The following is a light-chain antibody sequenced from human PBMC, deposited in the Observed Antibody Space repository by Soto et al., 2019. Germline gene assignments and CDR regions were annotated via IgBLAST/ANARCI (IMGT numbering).Light chain of an antibody. CDR1: QGINTF. CDR2: AAS. CDR3: QQYNSYWT. V-gene: IGKV1-9*01. J-gene: IGKJ1*01. Sequence: IQLTQSPSSLSASVGDRVTITCRASQGINTFLAWYQQKPGKAPKLLIYAASTLQSGVPSRFSGSGSGTDFTLTISSLQPDDLATYYCQQYNSYWTFGQGTKVDIK.